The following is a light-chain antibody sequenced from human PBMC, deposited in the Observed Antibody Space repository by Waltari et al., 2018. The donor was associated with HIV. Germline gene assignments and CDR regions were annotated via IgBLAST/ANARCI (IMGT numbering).Light chain of an antibody. Sequence: VLTQPPSVSGAPGQRVNISSAGSASTIGAEYRVPWYRLFPGSAPKLLIFANTFRPSGVPDRFSGSRSGTSASLAISGLQTEDEADYFCQSYDKFLSAWIFGGGTRVTVL. CDR3: QSYDKFLSAWI. J-gene: IGLJ2*01. CDR2: ANT. CDR1: ASTIGAEYR. V-gene: IGLV1-40*01.